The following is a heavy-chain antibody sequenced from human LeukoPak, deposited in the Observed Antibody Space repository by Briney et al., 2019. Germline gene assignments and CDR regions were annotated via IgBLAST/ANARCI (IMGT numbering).Heavy chain of an antibody. CDR1: GFTFSSYA. CDR2: IRGSGGST. D-gene: IGHD1-1*01. V-gene: IGHV3-23*01. Sequence: GGSLRLSCAASGFTFSSYAMSWVRQAPGKGLEWVSVIRGSGGSTSYADSVKGRFTISRDNSKNTLYLQMNSLRAEDTAVYYCARKTDHQTGGDYWGQGTLVTVSS. J-gene: IGHJ4*02. CDR3: ARKTDHQTGGDY.